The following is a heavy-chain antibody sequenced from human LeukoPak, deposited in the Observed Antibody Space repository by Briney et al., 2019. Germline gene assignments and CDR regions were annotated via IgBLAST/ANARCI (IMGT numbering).Heavy chain of an antibody. V-gene: IGHV3-30*04. CDR3: AKDSVPYYDFWSGLV. Sequence: PGGSLRLSCAASGFTFSTYAMHWVRQAPGKGLEWVAVISYDGGNKYYADSVKGRFTISRDNSKNTLYLQMNSLRAEDTAVYFCAKDSVPYYDFWSGLVCGQGTTATVSS. CDR2: ISYDGGNK. CDR1: GFTFSTYA. D-gene: IGHD3-3*01. J-gene: IGHJ6*02.